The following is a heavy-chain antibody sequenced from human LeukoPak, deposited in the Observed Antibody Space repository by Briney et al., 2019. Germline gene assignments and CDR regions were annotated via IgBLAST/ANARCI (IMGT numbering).Heavy chain of an antibody. D-gene: IGHD5-18*01. CDR2: LDASAAPT. V-gene: IGHV3-23*01. CDR1: GFNFSAYA. Sequence: GGSLRLSCAVSGFNFSAYAMSWVRQAPGEGLEWVSSLDASAAPTYYADSVKGRFTISRDNSKNTLYLQMNSLRAEDTAVYYCAKALRGYSYGYVDYWGQGTLVTVSS. J-gene: IGHJ4*02. CDR3: AKALRGYSYGYVDY.